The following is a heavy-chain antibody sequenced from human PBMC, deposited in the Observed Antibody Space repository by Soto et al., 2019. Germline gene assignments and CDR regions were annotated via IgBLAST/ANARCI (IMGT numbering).Heavy chain of an antibody. V-gene: IGHV4-30-4*01. CDR1: GGSISDDSY. J-gene: IGHJ5*01. CDR2: IYHTGNT. CDR3: ARDEYQLLSSVSWFDS. Sequence: SETLSLTCTVSGGSISDDSYWSWIRQTPGKGLEWIGYIYHTGNTYYNPSLRSRVSISVDKSKSQSSLKLISVTAADTAVYFCARDEYQLLSSVSWFDSWGQGTLVTVSS. D-gene: IGHD2-2*01.